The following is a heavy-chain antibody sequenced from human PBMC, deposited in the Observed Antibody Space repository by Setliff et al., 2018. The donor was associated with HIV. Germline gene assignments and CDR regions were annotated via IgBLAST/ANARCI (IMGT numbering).Heavy chain of an antibody. CDR2: VSGSGTAT. CDR1: GFTFSSFA. D-gene: IGHD3-22*01. J-gene: IGHJ4*02. Sequence: GESLKISCGASGFTFSSFAMNWVRHAPGKGLEWVSAVSGSGTATECADSVKGRFTISRDNSKNALYLEMNNLRAEDTAIYYCAKGLDYVDSSGYSYFRLWGQGTQVTVSS. V-gene: IGHV3-23*01. CDR3: AKGLDYVDSSGYSYFRL.